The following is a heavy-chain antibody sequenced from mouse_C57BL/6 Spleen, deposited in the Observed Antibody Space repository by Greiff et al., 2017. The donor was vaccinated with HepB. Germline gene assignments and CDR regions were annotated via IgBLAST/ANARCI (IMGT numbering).Heavy chain of an antibody. Sequence: QVQLQQPGAELVKPGASVKMSCKASGYTFTSYWITWVKQRPGQGLEWIGDIYPGSGRTNYNEKFKSKATLTVDTSSSTAYMQLSSLTSEDSAVYYCARPNRNYDPFAYWGQGTLVTVSA. D-gene: IGHD2-4*01. V-gene: IGHV1-55*01. CDR2: IYPGSGRT. CDR3: ARPNRNYDPFAY. J-gene: IGHJ3*01. CDR1: GYTFTSYW.